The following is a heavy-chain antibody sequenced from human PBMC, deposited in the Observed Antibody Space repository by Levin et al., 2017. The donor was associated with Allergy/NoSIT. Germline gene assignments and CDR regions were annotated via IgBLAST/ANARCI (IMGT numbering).Heavy chain of an antibody. V-gene: IGHV4-39*01. CDR1: GDSISSGTSY. J-gene: IGHJ4*02. CDR3: ARRQSYSNYAIDY. CDR2: MYYTGAT. D-gene: IGHD4-11*01. Sequence: TPSETLSLTCTVSGDSISSGTSYWGWIRQSPWMGLEWIGDMYYTGATYYNPSLKSRVTISIDTSKNQFSLKLSSVTAADTAVYYCARRQSYSNYAIDYWGQGTLVTVSS.